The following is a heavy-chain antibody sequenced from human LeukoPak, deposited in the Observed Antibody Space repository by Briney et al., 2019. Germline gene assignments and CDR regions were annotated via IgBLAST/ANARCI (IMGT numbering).Heavy chain of an antibody. V-gene: IGHV3-30*04. CDR2: ISHDGRTK. Sequence: GGSLRLSCVVSGFNFDNFAMHWVRQPLGKGLEWVAVISHDGRTKYYADSMKGRITISRDNSKNTLYLQISSLRVEDTAVYYCAKERVRGTIYYGLDVWGQGTTVTVSS. CDR3: AKERVRGTIYYGLDV. CDR1: GFNFDNFA. J-gene: IGHJ6*02. D-gene: IGHD3-10*01.